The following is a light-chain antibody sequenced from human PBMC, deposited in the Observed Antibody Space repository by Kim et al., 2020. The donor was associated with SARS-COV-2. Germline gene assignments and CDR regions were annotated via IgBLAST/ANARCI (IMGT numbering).Light chain of an antibody. J-gene: IGLJ3*02. CDR2: EDS. Sequence: SYELTQPPSVSVSPGQTARITCSGDALQKKYVYWYQQKSGQAPVLVIYEDSKRSSGIPERFSGSTSGTMATLTIRGAQVEDEADYYCYSTDTSGHQRVFGGGTKVTVL. CDR3: YSTDTSGHQRV. CDR1: ALQKKY. V-gene: IGLV3-10*01.